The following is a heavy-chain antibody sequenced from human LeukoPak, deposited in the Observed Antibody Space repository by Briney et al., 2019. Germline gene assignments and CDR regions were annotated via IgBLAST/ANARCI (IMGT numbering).Heavy chain of an antibody. J-gene: IGHJ6*02. D-gene: IGHD6-19*01. CDR3: ARDPDSSGWPYYYYYYGMDV. CDR1: GFTFSSYN. Sequence: GGSLRLSCAASGFTFSSYNMNWVRQAPGKGLEWVSSISGRSSYINYADSVKGRFTISRDNAKNSLYLQMNSLRAEDTAVYYCARDPDSSGWPYYYYYYGMDVWGQGTTVTVSS. CDR2: ISGRSSYI. V-gene: IGHV3-21*01.